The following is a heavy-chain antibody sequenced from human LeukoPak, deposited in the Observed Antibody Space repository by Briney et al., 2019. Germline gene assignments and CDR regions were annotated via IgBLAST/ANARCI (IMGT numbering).Heavy chain of an antibody. CDR2: IYYSGST. J-gene: IGHJ6*02. CDR1: GGSISSYY. D-gene: IGHD1-7*01. V-gene: IGHV4-59*01. Sequence: SETLSLTCTVSGGSISSYYWSWIRQPPGEGLEWIGYIYYSGSTNYNPSLKSRVTISVDTSKNQFSLKLSSVTAADTAVYYCARDNWNYGSSMDVWGQGTTVTVSS. CDR3: ARDNWNYGSSMDV.